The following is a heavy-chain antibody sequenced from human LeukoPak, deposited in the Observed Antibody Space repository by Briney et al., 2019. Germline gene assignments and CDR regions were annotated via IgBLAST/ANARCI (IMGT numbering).Heavy chain of an antibody. Sequence: ASVKVSCKASGYTFTGYYMHWVRQAPGQGLEWMGWINPNSGGTNYAQNFQGRVTMTRDTSISTAYMELSRLKSDDTAVYYCARQSSANDYAFDYWGQGTLVTASS. V-gene: IGHV1-2*02. CDR2: INPNSGGT. J-gene: IGHJ4*02. CDR3: ARQSSANDYAFDY. D-gene: IGHD5-12*01. CDR1: GYTFTGYY.